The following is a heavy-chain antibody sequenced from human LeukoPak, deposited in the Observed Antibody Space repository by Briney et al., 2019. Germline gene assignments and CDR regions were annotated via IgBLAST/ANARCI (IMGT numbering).Heavy chain of an antibody. CDR2: IFFTGTT. V-gene: IGHV4-39*07. Sequence: SETLSLTCTVSGGSISISSYFWGWIRQPPGKGPEWIGSIFFTGTTYANPSLNSRVTISVDTSKNQFSLKLSPVTAADTAVYYCARGVWELLKGGYYYYYGMDVWGQGTTVTVSS. J-gene: IGHJ6*02. D-gene: IGHD1-26*01. CDR1: GGSISISSYF. CDR3: ARGVWELLKGGYYYYYGMDV.